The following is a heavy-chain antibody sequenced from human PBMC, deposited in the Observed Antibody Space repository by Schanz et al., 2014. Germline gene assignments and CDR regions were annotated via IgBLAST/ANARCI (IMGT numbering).Heavy chain of an antibody. Sequence: EVQLVESGGGLIQPGGSLRLSCAASGFTVRIDYMSWVRQAPGRGLEWVSVIYAGDTKYYADSVKGRFIISRDNSKNTLFLQMDSLRGDDAALYYCVAAQSDYGEFELDYWGQGTLVSVSS. J-gene: IGHJ4*02. D-gene: IGHD4-17*01. CDR3: VAAQSDYGEFELDY. CDR2: IYAGDTK. CDR1: GFTVRIDY. V-gene: IGHV3-66*02.